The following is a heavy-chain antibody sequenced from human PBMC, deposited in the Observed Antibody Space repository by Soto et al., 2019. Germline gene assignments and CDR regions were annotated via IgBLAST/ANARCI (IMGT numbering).Heavy chain of an antibody. Sequence: GASVKVSCKASGYTFISYGISWVRQAPGQGLEWMGWINPYDGNRNYAQKFQGRVTMTTDTSTSTAYMELRTLRSDDTAVYYCARDRAIEGIEATGTNFFDSWGQGTLVTVSS. D-gene: IGHD6-13*01. J-gene: IGHJ4*02. V-gene: IGHV1-18*04. CDR3: ARDRAIEGIEATGTNFFDS. CDR1: GYTFISYG. CDR2: INPYDGNR.